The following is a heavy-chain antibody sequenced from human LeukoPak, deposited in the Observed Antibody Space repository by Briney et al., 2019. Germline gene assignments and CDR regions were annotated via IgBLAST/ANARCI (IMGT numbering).Heavy chain of an antibody. D-gene: IGHD3-22*01. J-gene: IGHJ6*03. Sequence: GGSLRLSCAASGFTFSGSAMHWVRQAYGKGLEWVGRIRSKANSYATAYAASVKGRFTISRDDSKNTAYLQMNSLKTEDTAVYYCTRDADYYDSSGYYYYYYYMDVWGKGTTVTVSS. CDR2: IRSKANSYAT. V-gene: IGHV3-73*01. CDR1: GFTFSGSA. CDR3: TRDADYYDSSGYYYYYYYMDV.